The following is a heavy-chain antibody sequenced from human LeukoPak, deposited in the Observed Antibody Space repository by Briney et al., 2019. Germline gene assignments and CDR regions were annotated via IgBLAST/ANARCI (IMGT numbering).Heavy chain of an antibody. D-gene: IGHD1-26*01. CDR1: GDSISSYY. Sequence: SETLSLTCTVSGDSISSYYCSWIRQPPGKGLEWIGYIYYSGSTSYNPSLKSRVTISLDTSNNQFSLKLRSVTAADTAVYYCARGRIVGAKGWFDPWGQGTLVTVSS. CDR3: ARGRIVGAKGWFDP. J-gene: IGHJ5*02. CDR2: IYYSGST. V-gene: IGHV4-59*01.